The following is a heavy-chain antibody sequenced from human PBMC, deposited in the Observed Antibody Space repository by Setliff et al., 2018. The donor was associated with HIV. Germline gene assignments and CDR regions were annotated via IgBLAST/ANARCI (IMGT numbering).Heavy chain of an antibody. CDR3: ARDRVSSWPI. CDR2: ITSGGST. Sequence: GGSLRLSCAASGFTFSSYAMSWVRQTPEKGLEWVSIITSGGSTYYADSAKGRFTISRDNSKNTLYLQMNSLRAEDTAVYYCARDRVSSWPIWGQGTMVTVSS. CDR1: GFTFSSYA. V-gene: IGHV3-66*02. J-gene: IGHJ3*02. D-gene: IGHD6-13*01.